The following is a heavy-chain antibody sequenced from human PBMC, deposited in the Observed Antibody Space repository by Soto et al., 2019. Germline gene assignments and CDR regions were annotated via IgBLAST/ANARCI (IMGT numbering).Heavy chain of an antibody. V-gene: IGHV2-26*01. D-gene: IGHD1-26*01. Sequence: QVTLKESGPVLVKATETLTLTCTVSGMSLINSRMGVSWIRQPPGKALEWLAHIFSDDEKSYITSLKTRLRISKDTSNSQVVLKMTNMDPVDTATYYCARRDPIGIVGATGGFDIWGHGTMVFVSS. CDR1: GMSLINSRMG. CDR2: IFSDDEK. CDR3: ARRDPIGIVGATGGFDI. J-gene: IGHJ3*02.